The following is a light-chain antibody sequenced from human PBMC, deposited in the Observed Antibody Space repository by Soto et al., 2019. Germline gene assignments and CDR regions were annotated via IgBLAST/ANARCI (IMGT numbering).Light chain of an antibody. Sequence: DIVMTQSPESLALSLGERATINCRSSHSLLYGGNNKKYLAWYQQKPQQPPRLLIYWTSPRESGVPDRFSGSGFGTDFTLTITSLQPEDVGVYYWQQYYDTPYTYGQETKLESK. J-gene: IGKJ2*01. CDR1: HSLLYGGNNKKY. CDR3: QQYYDTPYT. V-gene: IGKV4-1*01. CDR2: WTS.